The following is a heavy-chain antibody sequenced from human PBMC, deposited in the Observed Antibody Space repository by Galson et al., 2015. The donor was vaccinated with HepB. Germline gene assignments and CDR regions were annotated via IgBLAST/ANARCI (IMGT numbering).Heavy chain of an antibody. D-gene: IGHD3-10*01. CDR2: SYSSGRT. CDR1: GFTVSRNY. CDR3: ARGGSGNHNSYYYHGMDV. V-gene: IGHV3-66*02. Sequence: SLRLSCAVSGFTVSRNYIYWVRRAPGKGLDWVSVSYSSGRTDYADSVKGRFTISSDNSKNTLYLQLNSLRVEDTAVYFCARGGSGNHNSYYYHGMDVWGQGTTVTVSS. J-gene: IGHJ6*02.